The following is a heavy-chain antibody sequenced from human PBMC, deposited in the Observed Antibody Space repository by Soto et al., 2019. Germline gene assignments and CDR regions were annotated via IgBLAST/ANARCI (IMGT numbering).Heavy chain of an antibody. Sequence: PSETLSLTCTVSGGSISSLYWSWIRQPPGKGLEWIGYIYYSGSTYYNPSLKSRVTISVDRSKNQFSLKLSSVTAADTAVYYCARGKQIFGVVIPTYYFDYWGQGTLVTVSS. V-gene: IGHV4-59*11. J-gene: IGHJ4*02. D-gene: IGHD3-3*01. CDR2: IYYSGST. CDR3: ARGKQIFGVVIPTYYFDY. CDR1: GGSISSLY.